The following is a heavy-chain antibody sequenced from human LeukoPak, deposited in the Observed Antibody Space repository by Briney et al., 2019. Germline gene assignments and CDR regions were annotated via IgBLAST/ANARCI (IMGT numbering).Heavy chain of an antibody. D-gene: IGHD2/OR15-2a*01. CDR1: GNYC. Sequence: GGSLRLSCVASGNYCMHWVRQAPGKGLVWVSHINSDGSWTSYADSVKGRFTISKDNAKNTVYLQMNSPRAEDTAVYYCVSFYETYWGRGTLVTVSS. J-gene: IGHJ4*02. V-gene: IGHV3-74*01. CDR2: INSDGSWT. CDR3: VSFYETY.